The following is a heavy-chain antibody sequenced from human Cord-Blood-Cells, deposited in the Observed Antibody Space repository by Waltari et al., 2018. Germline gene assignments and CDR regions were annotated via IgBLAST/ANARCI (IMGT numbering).Heavy chain of an antibody. CDR3: AKVGGSGNFDY. CDR2: ISYDGSNK. J-gene: IGHJ4*02. V-gene: IGHV3-30*18. CDR1: GFSFSRSG. D-gene: IGHD3-16*01. Sequence: QVQLLESGGGVVQPGGSLRPSWAASGFSFSRSGQPWVRQAPGKGLEWVAVISYDGSNKYYADSVKGRFTISRDNSKNTLYLQMNSLRAEDTAVYYCAKVGGSGNFDYWGQGTLVTVSS.